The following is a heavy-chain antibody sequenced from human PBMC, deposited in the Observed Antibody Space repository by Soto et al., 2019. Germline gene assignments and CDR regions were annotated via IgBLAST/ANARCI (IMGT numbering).Heavy chain of an antibody. V-gene: IGHV1-3*01. CDR2: INAGNDNT. CDR3: ARASGTYSALDY. D-gene: IGHD1-26*01. CDR1: GYTFTSYV. Sequence: QVQLVQSGAEVKKPGASVKISCKASGYTFTSYVMHWVRQAPGQRLEWMGWINAGNDNTKYSPKFQGRVTITRDTSGSTAYMELSSLRSEDTAVYYCARASGTYSALDYWGQGTLVTVSS. J-gene: IGHJ4*02.